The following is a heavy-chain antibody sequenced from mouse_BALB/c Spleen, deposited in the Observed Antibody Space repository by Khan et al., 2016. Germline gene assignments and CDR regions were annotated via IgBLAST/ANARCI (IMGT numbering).Heavy chain of an antibody. J-gene: IGHJ3*01. V-gene: IGHV4-1*02. Sequence: EVELVESGGGLVQPGGSLKLSCAASGFDFSRYWMSWVRQAQGKGLEWIGEINPDSSTINYTQSLKDKFIISRDNAKNTLYLQMSKVRSEDKAIYYCSRAGYYGYLSYWGQGTLLTVSA. CDR2: INPDSSTI. D-gene: IGHD1-1*01. CDR1: GFDFSRYW. CDR3: SRAGYYGYLSY.